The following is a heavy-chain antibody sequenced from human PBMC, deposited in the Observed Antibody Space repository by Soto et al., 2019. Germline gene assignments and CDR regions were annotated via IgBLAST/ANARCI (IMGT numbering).Heavy chain of an antibody. Sequence: GGSLRLSCTASGFSFSSYGVHWVRQAPGKGLEWVAVISYHGVNKYYADSVNGRFTISRDNSKNMVFLQMNSLRVEDTAVYYCGKYSDYGDHRDWFDPWGQGTLVTVSS. V-gene: IGHV3-30*18. D-gene: IGHD4-17*01. CDR2: ISYHGVNK. CDR3: GKYSDYGDHRDWFDP. CDR1: GFSFSSYG. J-gene: IGHJ5*02.